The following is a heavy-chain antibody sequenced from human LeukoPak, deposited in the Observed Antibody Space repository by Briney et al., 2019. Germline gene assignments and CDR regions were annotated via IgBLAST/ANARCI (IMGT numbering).Heavy chain of an antibody. CDR1: GFTFSSYV. CDR2: ISGSGGRT. V-gene: IGHV3-23*01. J-gene: IGHJ4*02. D-gene: IGHD6-19*01. CDR3: ARDIAVAGNDY. Sequence: GGSLRLSCAASGFTFSSYVMNWVRQAPGKGLEWVSGISGSGGRTYYAESVKGRFTISRDNSENMLYLEMNSLRAEDTAVYYCARDIAVAGNDYWGQGTLVTVSS.